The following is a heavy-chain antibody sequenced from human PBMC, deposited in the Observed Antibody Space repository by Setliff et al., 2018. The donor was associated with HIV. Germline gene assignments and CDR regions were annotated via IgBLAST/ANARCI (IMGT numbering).Heavy chain of an antibody. V-gene: IGHV4-38-2*01. CDR2: IYHSGST. CDR3: ARGRYSGSYGY. CDR1: GYSISSGYY. D-gene: IGHD1-26*01. J-gene: IGHJ4*02. Sequence: SETLSLTCAVSGYSISSGYYWGWVRQPPGKGLEWIGSIYHSGSTYYNPSLKRRVTISVDTSKNQFSLKLSSVTAADTAVYYCARGRYSGSYGYWGQGTLVTVSS.